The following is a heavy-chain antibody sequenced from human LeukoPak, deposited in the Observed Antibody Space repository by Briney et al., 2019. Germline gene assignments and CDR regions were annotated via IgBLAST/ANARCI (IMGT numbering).Heavy chain of an antibody. CDR1: GHTFTDYG. CDR3: ARDPSNTSGWKTWFDT. Sequence: ASVKVSCKASGHTFTDYGFGWVRQAPGRGLEWMGWISAYNGNTNYAQKLQGRVTLTTDTPTTTVYMELRSLRSDDTAVYYCARDPSNTSGWKTWFDTWGQGTPVTVSS. V-gene: IGHV1-18*01. D-gene: IGHD6-19*01. J-gene: IGHJ5*02. CDR2: ISAYNGNT.